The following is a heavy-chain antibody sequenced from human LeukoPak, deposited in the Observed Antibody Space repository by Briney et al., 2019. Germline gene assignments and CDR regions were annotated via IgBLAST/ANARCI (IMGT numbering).Heavy chain of an antibody. CDR3: ARGGAYYYGSGSYYYDY. J-gene: IGHJ4*02. CDR2: INHSGST. D-gene: IGHD3-10*01. V-gene: IGHV4-34*01. Sequence: SETLSLTCAVDGGSFSGYYWSWIRQPPGKGLEWIGEINHSGSTNYNPSLKSRVTISVDTSKNQFSLKLSSVTAADTAVYYCARGGAYYYGSGSYYYDYWGQGTLVTVSS. CDR1: GGSFSGYY.